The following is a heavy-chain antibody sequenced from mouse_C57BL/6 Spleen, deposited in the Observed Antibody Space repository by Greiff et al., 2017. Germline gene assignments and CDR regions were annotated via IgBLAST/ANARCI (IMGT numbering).Heavy chain of an antibody. CDR1: GYAFSSSW. J-gene: IGHJ3*01. CDR2: IYPGDGDT. D-gene: IGHD2-4*01. Sequence: VKLQESGPELVKPGASVKLSCKASGYAFSSSWMNWVKQRPGQGLEWIGRIYPGDGDTNYNGKFKGKATLTADKSSSTAYMQLSSLTSEDSAVYFCASDYDGRGAWFAYWGQGTLVTVSA. V-gene: IGHV1-82*01. CDR3: ASDYDGRGAWFAY.